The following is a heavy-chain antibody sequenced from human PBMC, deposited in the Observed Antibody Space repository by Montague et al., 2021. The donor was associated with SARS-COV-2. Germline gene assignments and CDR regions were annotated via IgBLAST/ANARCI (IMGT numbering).Heavy chain of an antibody. V-gene: IGHV3-33*06. J-gene: IGHJ2*01. CDR3: AKEIIEVAADWYFDL. CDR1: GFTFSSYG. D-gene: IGHD6-19*01. Sequence: SLRLSCAASGFTFSSYGMHWVRQAPGKGLEWVAAIWYDGSNKYYADSVKGRFAISRDNSKNTLYLQMNSLRAEDTAVYYCAKEIIEVAADWYFDLWGRGTLVTVSS. CDR2: IWYDGSNK.